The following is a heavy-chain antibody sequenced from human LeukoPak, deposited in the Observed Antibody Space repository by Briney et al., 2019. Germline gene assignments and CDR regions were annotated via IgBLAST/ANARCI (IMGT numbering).Heavy chain of an antibody. Sequence: GGSLRLSCAASGFTFSSYAMHWVRQAPGKGLEWVAVISYDGSNKYYADSVKGRFTISRDNSKNTPYLQMNSLRAEDTAVYHCAREGQWLPTGYWGQGTLVTVSS. J-gene: IGHJ4*02. D-gene: IGHD6-19*01. CDR3: AREGQWLPTGY. CDR2: ISYDGSNK. CDR1: GFTFSSYA. V-gene: IGHV3-30-3*01.